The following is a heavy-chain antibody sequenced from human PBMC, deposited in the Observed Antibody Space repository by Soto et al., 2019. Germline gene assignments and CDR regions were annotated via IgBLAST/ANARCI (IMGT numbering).Heavy chain of an antibody. CDR3: ARGSIAAAGSELFDY. CDR2: INHSGST. J-gene: IGHJ4*02. CDR1: GGSFSGYY. Sequence: SETLSLTCAVYGGSFSGYYWSWIRQPPGKGLEWIGEINHSGSTNYNPSLKSRVTISVDTSKNQFSLKLSSVTAADTAVYYCARGSIAAAGSELFDYWGQGTLVTVSS. D-gene: IGHD6-13*01. V-gene: IGHV4-34*01.